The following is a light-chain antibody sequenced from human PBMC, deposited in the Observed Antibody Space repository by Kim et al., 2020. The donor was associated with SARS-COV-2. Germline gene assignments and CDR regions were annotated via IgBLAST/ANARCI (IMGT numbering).Light chain of an antibody. V-gene: IGLV3-1*01. CDR3: QAWDSTVV. J-gene: IGLJ3*02. CDR2: QDN. CDR1: RLGEKY. Sequence: ELTQPPSVSVSPGQTASITCSGDRLGEKYSSWYQHKPGQSPVLVIYQDNKRPSGIPERFSGSNYGNTATLTISGTQALDEADYYCQAWDSTVVFGGGTQLTVL.